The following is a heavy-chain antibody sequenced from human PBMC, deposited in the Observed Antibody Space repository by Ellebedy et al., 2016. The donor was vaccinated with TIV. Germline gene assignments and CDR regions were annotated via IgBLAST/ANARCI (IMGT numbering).Heavy chain of an antibody. CDR2: IKQDGSEK. CDR1: GFSFRNAW. Sequence: GESLKISXATSGFSFRNAWMSWVRQAPGKGLEWVAKIKQDGSEKYYVDSVKGRFTISRDNAKNSLYLQMNSLRAEDTAVYYCAKDWVGYCSGGSCYPGYWGQGTLVTVSS. V-gene: IGHV3-7*01. CDR3: AKDWVGYCSGGSCYPGY. J-gene: IGHJ4*02. D-gene: IGHD2-15*01.